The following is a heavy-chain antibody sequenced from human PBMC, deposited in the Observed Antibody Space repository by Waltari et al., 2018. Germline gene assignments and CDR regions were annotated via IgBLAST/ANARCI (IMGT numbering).Heavy chain of an antibody. D-gene: IGHD2-2*01. J-gene: IGHJ4*02. CDR3: ARDRSRGLYLDS. Sequence: QLQLQESGPGLVKPSGTLSLTCHVSGDSMSDTYWWNWVRQSTGKGLEWIGQVYRTGKTNYNPSFASRVTVSLDTSTNQFSLKLTSATAADTAVYFCARDRSRGLYLDSWGQGTLVTVSP. CDR1: GDSMSDTYW. V-gene: IGHV4-4*02. CDR2: VYRTGKT.